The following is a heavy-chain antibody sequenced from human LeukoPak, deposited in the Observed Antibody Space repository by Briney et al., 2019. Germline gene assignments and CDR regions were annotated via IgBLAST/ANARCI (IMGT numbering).Heavy chain of an antibody. CDR1: GASIASHSW. D-gene: IGHD4-11*01. CDR2: VYHSGGA. J-gene: IGHJ4*02. V-gene: IGHV4/OR15-8*01. CDR3: ARTVTTTHFDY. Sequence: PSETLSLTCAVSGASIASHSWWSWVRQPPGKGLEWIGEVYHSGGANYKPSLKSRVTISVDTSRNHFSLKLTSVTAADTAVYYCARTVTTTHFDYWGQGTLVTVSS.